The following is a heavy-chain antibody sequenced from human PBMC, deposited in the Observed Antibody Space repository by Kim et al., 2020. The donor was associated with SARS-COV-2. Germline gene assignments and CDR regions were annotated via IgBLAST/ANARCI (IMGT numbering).Heavy chain of an antibody. Sequence: GESLKISCQGSGYSFPYYWIAWVRQMPGGPLEWMGIIYPADSDTRYSPSFQGQVTISADKSMSTAYLQWTTLKTSDTAIYYCARVPAAVTSDGWFDPWGQGTLVTVSS. V-gene: IGHV5-51*01. CDR1: GYSFPYYW. D-gene: IGHD2-2*01. CDR2: IYPADSDT. J-gene: IGHJ5*02. CDR3: ARVPAAVTSDGWFDP.